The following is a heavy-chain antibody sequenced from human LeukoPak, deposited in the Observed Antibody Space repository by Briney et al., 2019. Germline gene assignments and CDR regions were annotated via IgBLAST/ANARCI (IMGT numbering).Heavy chain of an antibody. D-gene: IGHD6-13*01. V-gene: IGHV5-51*01. CDR1: GYRLTNNW. Sequence: GESLKISCKISGYRLTNNWIGWVRQVPGKGLEWMGLIYPGYSDAKYSPSFQGQVTLSEDTSISTAYLQLGGLRASDTAIYYCVRFALSSSLDHWGQGTLVTVSS. J-gene: IGHJ5*02. CDR3: VRFALSSSLDH. CDR2: IYPGYSDA.